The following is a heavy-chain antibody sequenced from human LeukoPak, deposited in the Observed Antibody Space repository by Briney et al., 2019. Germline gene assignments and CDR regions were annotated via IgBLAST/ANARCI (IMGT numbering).Heavy chain of an antibody. D-gene: IGHD2-2*01. V-gene: IGHV4-34*01. CDR3: ARGHSTSGFDY. CDR2: IHHSGII. Sequence: PSETLSLTCSVYDGSFSGFYCSWIRQVPGKGLEWLGEIHHSGIINYNPSLKSRLMLSEDTPNSQFSLKLTSVTAADTAVYFCARGHSTSGFDYWGRGTLVTVSS. CDR1: DGSFSGFY. J-gene: IGHJ4*02.